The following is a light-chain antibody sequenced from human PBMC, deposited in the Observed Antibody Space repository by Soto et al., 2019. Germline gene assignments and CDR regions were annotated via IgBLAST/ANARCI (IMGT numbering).Light chain of an antibody. CDR1: QRLLHTNGYNY. CDR3: RQALQTPFT. Sequence: DIVMTQSPLSLPVTAGEPASISCRSSQRLLHTNGYNYVDWYLKKPGQSPKLLIYLGSNRASGVPDRFSGSGSGTDFTLQISRVEAEDVGVYYCRQALQTPFTFGPGTKVDIK. J-gene: IGKJ3*01. CDR2: LGS. V-gene: IGKV2-28*01.